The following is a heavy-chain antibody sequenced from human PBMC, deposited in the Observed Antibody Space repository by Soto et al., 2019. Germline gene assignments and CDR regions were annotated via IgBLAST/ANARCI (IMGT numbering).Heavy chain of an antibody. V-gene: IGHV3-11*01. CDR3: ARGAGSYSGYDYLFDY. D-gene: IGHD5-12*01. CDR1: GFTFSDYY. CDR2: IRTSGGTI. J-gene: IGHJ4*02. Sequence: XGSLRLSCAASGFTFSDYYMSWIRQAPGKGLEWVSYIRTSGGTIYYADSVKGRFTISRDNAKNSLFLQMNSLRAEDTAVYYCARGAGSYSGYDYLFDYWGQGTLVTVSS.